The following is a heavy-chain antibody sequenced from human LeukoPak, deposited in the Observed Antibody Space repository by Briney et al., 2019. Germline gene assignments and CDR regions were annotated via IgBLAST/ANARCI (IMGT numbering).Heavy chain of an antibody. J-gene: IGHJ6*03. Sequence: ASVKVSCKASGYIFTSYDMHWVRQAPGQGLEWMGIINPSGGSTSNAQKFQGRVTMTRDMSTSTVYMELSSLRSEDSAVYYCAREDRVRGDTPYYYYYYMDVWGKGTTVTVSS. D-gene: IGHD4-17*01. V-gene: IGHV1-46*01. CDR2: INPSGGST. CDR1: GYIFTSYD. CDR3: AREDRVRGDTPYYYYYYMDV.